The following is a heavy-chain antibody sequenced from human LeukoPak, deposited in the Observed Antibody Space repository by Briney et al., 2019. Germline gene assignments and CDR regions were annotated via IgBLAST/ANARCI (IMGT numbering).Heavy chain of an antibody. CDR1: GFTVSSNY. Sequence: GGSQRLSCAASGFTVSSNYMSWVRQAPGKGLEWVSVIYSGGSTYYADSVKGRFTISRDNSKNTLYLQMNSLRAEDTAVYYCARDLGDGPTYCGGDCYNSDYWGQGTLVTVSS. CDR2: IYSGGST. CDR3: ARDLGDGPTYCGGDCYNSDY. D-gene: IGHD2-21*02. V-gene: IGHV3-66*01. J-gene: IGHJ4*02.